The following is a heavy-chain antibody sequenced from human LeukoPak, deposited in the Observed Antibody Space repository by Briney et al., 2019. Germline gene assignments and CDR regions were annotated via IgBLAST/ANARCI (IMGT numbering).Heavy chain of an antibody. V-gene: IGHV3-21*01. CDR1: GFTFSGYS. CDR2: FGTRSTSI. D-gene: IGHD3-22*01. J-gene: IGHJ4*02. CDR3: AREVSEGFDF. Sequence: SGGSLRLSCTASGFTFSGYSMNWVRQAPGKGLEWVSSFGTRSTSIYHAGSVKGRFAISRDNAKNSLYLQMNSLRAEDTALYYCAREVSEGFDFWGQGTLVTVSS.